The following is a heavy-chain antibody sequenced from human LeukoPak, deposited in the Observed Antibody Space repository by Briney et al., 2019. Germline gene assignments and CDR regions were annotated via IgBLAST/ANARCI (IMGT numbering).Heavy chain of an antibody. V-gene: IGHV3-7*01. J-gene: IGHJ4*02. Sequence: GGSLRLSCAASGFTVSSSYMSWVRQAPGKGLEWVASIKQDGSEKYYVDSVKGRFTISRDNAKNSLYLQMNSLRAEDTAVYYCARDGRPRHYDFWSGYSYPDYWGQGTLVTVSS. D-gene: IGHD3-3*01. CDR3: ARDGRPRHYDFWSGYSYPDY. CDR2: IKQDGSEK. CDR1: GFTVSSSY.